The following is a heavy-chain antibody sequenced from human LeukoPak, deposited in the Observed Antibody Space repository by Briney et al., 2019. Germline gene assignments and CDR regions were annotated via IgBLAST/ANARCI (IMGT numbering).Heavy chain of an antibody. CDR1: GGTFSSYA. Sequence: SVKVSCKASGGTFSSYAISWVRQAPGQGLEWMGGIIPIFGTANYAQKFQGRVTITADESTSTAYMELSSLRSEDTAAYYCARGPRFGESVYYYGMDVWGQGTTVTVSS. J-gene: IGHJ6*02. CDR3: ARGPRFGESVYYYGMDV. V-gene: IGHV1-69*13. CDR2: IIPIFGTA. D-gene: IGHD3-10*02.